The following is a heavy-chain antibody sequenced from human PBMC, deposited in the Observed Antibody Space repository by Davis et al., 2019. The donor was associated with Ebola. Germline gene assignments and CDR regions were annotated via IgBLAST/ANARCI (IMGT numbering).Heavy chain of an antibody. J-gene: IGHJ4*02. CDR1: GYTFTSYY. CDR3: AKDRGSSSSPGIFDY. Sequence: AASVKVSCKASGYTFTSYYMHWVRQAPGQGLEWMGIINPSGGSTSYAQKFQGRVTMTSDTSTSTVYMELSSLRSEDTAVYYCAKDRGSSSSPGIFDYWGQGTLVTVSS. D-gene: IGHD6-6*01. CDR2: INPSGGST. V-gene: IGHV1-46*01.